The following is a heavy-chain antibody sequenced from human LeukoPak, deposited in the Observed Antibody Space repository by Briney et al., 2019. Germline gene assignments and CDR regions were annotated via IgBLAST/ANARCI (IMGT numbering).Heavy chain of an antibody. J-gene: IGHJ4*02. CDR2: IIPILGIA. CDR1: VGTFSSYA. Sequence: GAAVKVPCKASVGTFSSYAISWVPPAPGQGLEWMGRIIPILGIANYAQKFQGRVTITADKSTSTAYMELSSLRSEDTAVYYCARDRDSSGWYVDYWGQGTLVTVSS. CDR3: ARDRDSSGWYVDY. V-gene: IGHV1-69*04. D-gene: IGHD6-19*01.